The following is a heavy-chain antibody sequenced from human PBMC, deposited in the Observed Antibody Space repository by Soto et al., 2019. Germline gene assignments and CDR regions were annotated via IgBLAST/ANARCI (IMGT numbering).Heavy chain of an antibody. V-gene: IGHV3-53*01. D-gene: IGHD3-10*01. CDR3: ARNQRDGNSWPSSDYHYGMDV. J-gene: IGHJ6*02. CDR1: GFTVSSNY. CDR2: LYSGGNT. Sequence: GGSLRLSCAVSGFTVSSNYMSWVRQAPGQGLEWVSSLYSGGNTYYADSVKGRFILSRDNSRNTLYFEMNGPRAEDTAVYYCARNQRDGNSWPSSDYHYGMDVWGQGTTVTVSS.